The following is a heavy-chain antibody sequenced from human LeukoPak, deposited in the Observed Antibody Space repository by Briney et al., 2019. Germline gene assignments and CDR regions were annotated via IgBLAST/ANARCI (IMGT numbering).Heavy chain of an antibody. D-gene: IGHD1-7*01. CDR3: ARRAAGTTKTNYYYHYMDV. V-gene: IGHV3-48*04. CDR2: ITSSSSTI. CDR1: GFTFSSYS. J-gene: IGHJ6*03. Sequence: GGSLRLSCAASGFTFSSYSMTWVRQAPGKGLEWVSYITSSSSTIYYADSVKGRFTISRDNAKNSLYLQMNSLRAEDTAVYYCARRAAGTTKTNYYYHYMDVWGKGTTVTVSS.